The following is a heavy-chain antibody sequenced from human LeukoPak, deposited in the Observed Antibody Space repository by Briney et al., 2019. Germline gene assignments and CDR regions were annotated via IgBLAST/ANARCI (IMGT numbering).Heavy chain of an antibody. Sequence: SETLSLTCTVSGGSVSSGTYYWHWIRQPPGKGLEWIGYIYHSGSTNYNPSLKSRATISVDTSKNQLSLKLSYVTAADTAVYYCARDEDNSGRYYYYMDVWGKGTTVTVSS. D-gene: IGHD3-22*01. J-gene: IGHJ6*03. V-gene: IGHV4-61*01. CDR2: IYHSGST. CDR1: GGSVSSGTYY. CDR3: ARDEDNSGRYYYYMDV.